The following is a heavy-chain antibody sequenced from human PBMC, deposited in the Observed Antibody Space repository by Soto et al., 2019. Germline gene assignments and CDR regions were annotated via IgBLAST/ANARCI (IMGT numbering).Heavy chain of an antibody. Sequence: GESLKISCKGSGYSFTSYSIGWVRQMPGKGLEWMGIIYPGDSDTRYSPSFQGQVTISADKSISTAYLQWSSLKASDTAMYYCARSNYYDSSGYYSEYFDYWGQGTLVTVS. D-gene: IGHD3-22*01. CDR1: GYSFTSYS. J-gene: IGHJ4*02. V-gene: IGHV5-51*01. CDR3: ARSNYYDSSGYYSEYFDY. CDR2: IYPGDSDT.